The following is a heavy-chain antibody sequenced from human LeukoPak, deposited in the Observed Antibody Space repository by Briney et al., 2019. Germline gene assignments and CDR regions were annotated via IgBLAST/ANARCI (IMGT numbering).Heavy chain of an antibody. CDR2: ISYDGSNK. Sequence: GGSLRLSCAASGFTFSSYAMHWVRQAPGKGLEWVAVISYDGSNKYYADSVKGRFTISRDNSKNTLYLPMNSLRAEDTAVYYCARDQRKYNIVVVPAASTHLDYWGQGTLVTVSS. CDR1: GFTFSSYA. D-gene: IGHD2-2*01. J-gene: IGHJ4*02. V-gene: IGHV3-30*04. CDR3: ARDQRKYNIVVVPAASTHLDY.